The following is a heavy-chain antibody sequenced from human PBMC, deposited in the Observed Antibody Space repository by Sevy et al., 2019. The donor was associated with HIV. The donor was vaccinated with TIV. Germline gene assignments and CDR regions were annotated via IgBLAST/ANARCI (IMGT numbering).Heavy chain of an antibody. D-gene: IGHD3-22*01. CDR1: GYTFTGYY. Sequence: ASVKVSCKASGYTFTGYYMHWVRQAPGQGLEWMGWINPNSGGTNYAQKFQGRVTMTRDTSISTAYMELSRLRSDDTAVYYCARLATRRNYYDSSGPRVSWFDPWGQGTLVTVSS. CDR2: INPNSGGT. V-gene: IGHV1-2*02. J-gene: IGHJ5*02. CDR3: ARLATRRNYYDSSGPRVSWFDP.